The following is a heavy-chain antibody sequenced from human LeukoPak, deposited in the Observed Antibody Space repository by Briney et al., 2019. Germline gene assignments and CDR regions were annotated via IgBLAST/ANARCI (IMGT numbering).Heavy chain of an antibody. D-gene: IGHD3-9*01. CDR3: AKRDRAILTGYDY. Sequence: GGSLRLSCAASGYTFSSYAMSWVRQAPGKGLEWVSAISGSGGSTYYADSVKGRFTISRDNSKNTLYLQMNSLRAEDTAVYYCAKRDRAILTGYDYWGQGTLFTVSS. V-gene: IGHV3-23*01. CDR2: ISGSGGST. J-gene: IGHJ4*02. CDR1: GYTFSSYA.